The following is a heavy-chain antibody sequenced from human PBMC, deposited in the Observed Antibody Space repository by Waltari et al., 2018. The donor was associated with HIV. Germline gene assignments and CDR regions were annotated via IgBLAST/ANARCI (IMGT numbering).Heavy chain of an antibody. V-gene: IGHV3-7*01. J-gene: IGHJ6*02. Sequence: EVHLVESGGGLVQPGGSLRLSCAASGFAFSNYWMTWVRQAPGQGMEWEAHIKQDGSEEYYGDSVKGRFIISRDNVKNSLYLEMSSLRADDTSIYYCARGTGTYDFWSGDLPQSYAYGMDVWGQGTTVSVSS. D-gene: IGHD3-3*01. CDR1: GFAFSNYW. CDR2: IKQDGSEE. CDR3: ARGTGTYDFWSGDLPQSYAYGMDV.